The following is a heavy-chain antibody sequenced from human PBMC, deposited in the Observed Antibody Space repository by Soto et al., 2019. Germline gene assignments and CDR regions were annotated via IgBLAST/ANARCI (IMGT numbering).Heavy chain of an antibody. J-gene: IGHJ6*02. V-gene: IGHV3-9*01. CDR2: ISWNSGSI. Sequence: PGGSLRLSCAASGFTFDDYAMHWVRQAPGKGLEWVSGISWNSGSIGYADSVKGRFTISRDNAMNTLYLQMNSLRAEDTAVYYCAKDRPADVWGQGTTVTVSS. CDR3: AKDRPADV. CDR1: GFTFDDYA.